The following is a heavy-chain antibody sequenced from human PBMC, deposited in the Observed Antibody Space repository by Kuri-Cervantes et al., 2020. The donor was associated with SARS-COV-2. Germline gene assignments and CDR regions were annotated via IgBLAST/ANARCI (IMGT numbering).Heavy chain of an antibody. CDR3: GKGATRSMAARPEPVVY. D-gene: IGHD6-6*01. V-gene: IGHV3-43*02. Sequence: GGSLRLSCAASGLTFDDYSMHWVRQAPGKGLEWVSFISGDGGSTYYADSVKGRFTISRDNSKNSLYLQMNSLRTEDTALYYCGKGATRSMAARPEPVVYWGQGTLVTVSS. J-gene: IGHJ4*02. CDR1: GLTFDDYS. CDR2: ISGDGGST.